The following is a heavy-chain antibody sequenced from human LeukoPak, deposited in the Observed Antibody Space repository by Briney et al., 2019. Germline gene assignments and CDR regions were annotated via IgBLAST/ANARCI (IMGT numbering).Heavy chain of an antibody. V-gene: IGHV1-46*01. CDR3: ARAQIVATIWRHYFDY. Sequence: ASVKVSCKASGYTFTSYYMHWVRQASGQGLEWMGIINPSGGSTSYAQKFQGRVTMTRDTSTSTVYMELSSLRSEDTAVYYCARAQIVATIWRHYFDYWGQGTLVTVSS. CDR2: INPSGGST. J-gene: IGHJ4*02. D-gene: IGHD5-12*01. CDR1: GYTFTSYY.